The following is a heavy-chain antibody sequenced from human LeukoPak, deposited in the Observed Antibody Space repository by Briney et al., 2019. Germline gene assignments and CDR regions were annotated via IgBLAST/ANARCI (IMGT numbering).Heavy chain of an antibody. D-gene: IGHD5-24*01. CDR2: IYYSGST. J-gene: IGHJ6*03. CDR1: GGSFSSYY. CDR3: ARDLENYYMDV. Sequence: SETLSLTCTVSGGSFSSYYWGWIRQPPGKGLEWIGSIYYSGSTYYNPSLKSRVTISVDTSKNQFSLKLSSVTAADTAVYYCARDLENYYMDVWGKGTTVTVSS. V-gene: IGHV4-39*07.